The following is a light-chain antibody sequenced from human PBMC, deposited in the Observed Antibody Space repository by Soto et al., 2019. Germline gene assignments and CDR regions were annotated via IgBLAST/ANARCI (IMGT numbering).Light chain of an antibody. J-gene: IGKJ1*01. CDR2: GAS. V-gene: IGKV3-15*01. Sequence: EILMTQSPATLPVSPGERATLSCRATESVSNNLAWYQQKPRQAPRLLIYGASTRAPGIPARFSGSGSGTEFTLTISGLQSEDCAVYYCQQYNNWPGTFGRGTKVEI. CDR1: ESVSNN. CDR3: QQYNNWPGT.